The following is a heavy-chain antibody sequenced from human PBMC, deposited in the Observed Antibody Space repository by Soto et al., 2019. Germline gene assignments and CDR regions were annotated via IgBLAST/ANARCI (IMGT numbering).Heavy chain of an antibody. CDR2: INPSGGST. D-gene: IGHD2-2*01. Sequence: ASVKVSCKASGYTFTSYYMHWVRQAPGQGLEWMGIINPSGGSTSYAQKFQGRVTMTRDTTTSTVYMELSSLRSEDTAVYYCENDGGGEVVPTAGYYYYYGMDVWGQGTMVNVSS. V-gene: IGHV1-46*01. CDR3: ENDGGGEVVPTAGYYYYYGMDV. J-gene: IGHJ6*02. CDR1: GYTFTSYY.